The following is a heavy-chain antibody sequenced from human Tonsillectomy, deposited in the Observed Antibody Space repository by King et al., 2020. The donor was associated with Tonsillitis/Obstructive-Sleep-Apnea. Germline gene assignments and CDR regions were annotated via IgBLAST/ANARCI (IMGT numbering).Heavy chain of an antibody. CDR3: AHLRGYDFVWGTYRLDY. CDR2: IYLDDDK. J-gene: IGHJ4*02. V-gene: IGHV2-5*02. Sequence: TLKESGPTLVKPTQTLTLTCTFSGFSFSTSGVAVGWIRQPPGKALEWLALIYLDDDKRYSPSLKSRLTITKDTSKNQVVLTMTNMDPVDTATYYFAHLRGYDFVWGTYRLDYWGQGTLVTVSS. D-gene: IGHD3-16*02. CDR1: GFSFSTSGVA.